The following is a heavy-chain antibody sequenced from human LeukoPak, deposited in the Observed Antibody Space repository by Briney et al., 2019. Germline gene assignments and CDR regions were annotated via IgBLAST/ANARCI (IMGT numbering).Heavy chain of an antibody. Sequence: GGSLRLSCAASGFTLSNHWMHWVRQAPGKGLEWVAVIWYDGSNKYYADSVKGRFTISRDNSKNMLFLQMNSLTVEDTAVYYCARWGDGKKFDYWGQGTLLTVSS. V-gene: IGHV3-33*08. CDR2: IWYDGSNK. CDR3: ARWGDGKKFDY. J-gene: IGHJ4*02. D-gene: IGHD3-16*01. CDR1: GFTLSNHW.